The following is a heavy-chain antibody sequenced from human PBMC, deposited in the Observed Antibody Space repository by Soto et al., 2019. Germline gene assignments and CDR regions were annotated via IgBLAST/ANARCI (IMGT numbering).Heavy chain of an antibody. Sequence: QVQLVQSGAEVKKPGSSVKVSCKASGGTFSTYDICWVRQAPGQGLEWMGGIIPLVGTANYAQKFQGRVTIIAYESTRTDYMELRRLRAEDTAVYYCAINEGTDGYKFAYWGQGTLVTVSS. V-gene: IGHV1-69*01. J-gene: IGHJ4*02. CDR3: AINEGTDGYKFAY. D-gene: IGHD5-12*01. CDR1: GGTFSTYD. CDR2: IIPLVGTA.